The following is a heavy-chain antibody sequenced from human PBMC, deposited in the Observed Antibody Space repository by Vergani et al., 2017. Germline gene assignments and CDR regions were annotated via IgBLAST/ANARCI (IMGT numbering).Heavy chain of an antibody. Sequence: QVQLVQSGAEVKKPGASVKVSCKASGYTFTDYFMHWVRQAPGQGLAWMGWIYPKSGSTNYAQKFQGRVTMTRDTSISTAYMELSNLRSDDTAGYYCARVGTSSNRDYFDYWGQGTLVTVSS. CDR3: ARVGTSSNRDYFDY. V-gene: IGHV1-2*02. CDR1: GYTFTDYF. D-gene: IGHD2-2*01. CDR2: IYPKSGST. J-gene: IGHJ4*02.